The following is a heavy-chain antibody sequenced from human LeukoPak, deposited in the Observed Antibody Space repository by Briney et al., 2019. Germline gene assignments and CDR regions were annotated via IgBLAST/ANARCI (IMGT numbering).Heavy chain of an antibody. CDR3: ARDSSGPPFDP. V-gene: IGHV1-69*13. CDR2: IIPIFGTA. D-gene: IGHD3-22*01. J-gene: IGHJ5*02. Sequence: ASVKVSCKASGYTFTGYYMHWVRQAPGQGLEWMGGIIPIFGTANYAQKFQGRVTITADESTSTAYMELSSLRSEDTAVYYCARDSSGPPFDPWGQGTLVTVSS. CDR1: GYTFTGYY.